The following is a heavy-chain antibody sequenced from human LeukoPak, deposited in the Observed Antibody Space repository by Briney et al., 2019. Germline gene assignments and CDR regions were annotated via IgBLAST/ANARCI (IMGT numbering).Heavy chain of an antibody. CDR2: IHGSGSS. D-gene: IGHD6-6*01. J-gene: IGHJ5*02. Sequence: SETLSLTCTVSGGSISSYYWSWIRQPPGKGLEWIGCIHGSGSSDYNPSLKSRVTMSVDTSESQFSLTLNSVTAADTAVYYCARRFSSSSGRRFDPWGQRTLVTVSS. V-gene: IGHV4-59*01. CDR1: GGSISSYY. CDR3: ARRFSSSSGRRFDP.